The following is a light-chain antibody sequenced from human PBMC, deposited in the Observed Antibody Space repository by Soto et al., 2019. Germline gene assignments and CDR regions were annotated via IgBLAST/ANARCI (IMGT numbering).Light chain of an antibody. Sequence: IQLTQYPSFLSASVGEIVASTFRSSQGIIIYLVWYQQKPGRAPKLMIYAASTLQSGVPSRFSGSGSGTEFTLTITSLQPGDFAAYYCQQLNSFPITFGQGTRLEI. CDR2: AAS. CDR1: QGIIIY. V-gene: IGKV1-9*01. J-gene: IGKJ5*01. CDR3: QQLNSFPIT.